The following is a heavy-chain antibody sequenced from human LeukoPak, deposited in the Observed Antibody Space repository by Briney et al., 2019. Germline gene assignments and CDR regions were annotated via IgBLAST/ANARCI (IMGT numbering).Heavy chain of an antibody. CDR2: ILYDESRA. J-gene: IGHJ6*02. D-gene: IGHD3-3*02. Sequence: GGSLRLSCAASGFNFSNSGMHWVRQAPGKGLEWVAIILYDESRAYADSVKGRFTISRDNSKNTLYLQMNSLRAEDTAVYYCARDSTNYYYGMDVWGQGTTVTVSS. CDR1: GFNFSNSG. CDR3: ARDSTNYYYGMDV. V-gene: IGHV3-30*03.